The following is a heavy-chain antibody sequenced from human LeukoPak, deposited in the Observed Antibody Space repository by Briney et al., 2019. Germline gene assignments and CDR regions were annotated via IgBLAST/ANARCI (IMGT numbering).Heavy chain of an antibody. CDR3: ARGKGSSSGPFFDY. Sequence: PGGSLRLSCAASGFTFSSYEMNWVRQAPGKGLEWVSYISSSGSTIYYADSVKGRFTISRDNAKNSLYLQMSSLRAEDTAVYYCARGKGSSSGPFFDYWGQGTLVTVSS. V-gene: IGHV3-48*03. J-gene: IGHJ4*02. D-gene: IGHD6-19*01. CDR1: GFTFSSYE. CDR2: ISSSGSTI.